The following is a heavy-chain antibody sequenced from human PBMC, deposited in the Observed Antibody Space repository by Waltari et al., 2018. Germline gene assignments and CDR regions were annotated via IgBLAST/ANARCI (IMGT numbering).Heavy chain of an antibody. V-gene: IGHV3-33*01. J-gene: IGHJ4*02. D-gene: IGHD3-16*02. CDR1: VFTFSSYC. CDR3: ASGYDYVWGSYPSEY. CDR2: IWYDGSNK. Sequence: QVQLLESGGGVVQPGRSLILSCAASVFTFSSYCMPWLRQAPGKGLEWVAVIWYDGSNKYYADSVKGRFTISRDNSKNTLYLQMNSLRAEDTAVYYCASGYDYVWGSYPSEYWGQGTLVTVSS.